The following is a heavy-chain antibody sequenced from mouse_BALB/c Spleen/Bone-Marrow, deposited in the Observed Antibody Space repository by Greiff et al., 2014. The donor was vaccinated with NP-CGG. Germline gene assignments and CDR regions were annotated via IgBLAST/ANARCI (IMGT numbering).Heavy chain of an antibody. V-gene: IGHV5-6*01. Sequence: EVQLVESGGDLVKPGGSLKLSCAASGFTFSSYGMSWGRQTPDKRLEWVATISSGGSNTYYPDSVKGRFTISRDNAKNTLYLQMSSLKSEDTAMYYCARRQRYYAMDYWGQGTSVTVSS. CDR2: ISSGGSNT. CDR3: ARRQRYYAMDY. CDR1: GFTFSSYG. J-gene: IGHJ4*01.